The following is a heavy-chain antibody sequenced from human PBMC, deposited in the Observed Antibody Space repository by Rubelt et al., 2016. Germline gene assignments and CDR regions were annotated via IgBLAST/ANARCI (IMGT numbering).Heavy chain of an antibody. CDR3: ARDLPPFRRYNWNFPLDY. CDR1: GYTFTSYG. V-gene: IGHV1-18*01. D-gene: IGHD1-7*01. J-gene: IGHJ4*02. Sequence: QVQLVQSGAEVKKPGASVKVSCKASGYTFTSYGISWVRQAPGQGLERMGWISAYTGNTTYAQKCQGGCTMTTDSSTSPAYMELGGLMSGDTAVYYCARDLPPFRRYNWNFPLDYWGQGTLVTVSS. CDR2: ISAYTGNT.